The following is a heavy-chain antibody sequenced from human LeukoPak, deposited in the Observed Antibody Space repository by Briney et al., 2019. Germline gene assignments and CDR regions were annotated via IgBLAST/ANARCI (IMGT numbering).Heavy chain of an antibody. CDR3: AKDLTGTYGFDF. J-gene: IGHJ3*01. CDR2: ISGSGRTI. D-gene: IGHD7-27*01. V-gene: IGHV3-11*04. Sequence: GGSLRLSCTASGFTFSDYYVSWFRQAPGKGLEWLSHISGSGRTIHYADSVKGRLAASRDTAKNSLYLQMNDLRAEDTAVYYCAKDLTGTYGFDFWGQGTMVTVSS. CDR1: GFTFSDYY.